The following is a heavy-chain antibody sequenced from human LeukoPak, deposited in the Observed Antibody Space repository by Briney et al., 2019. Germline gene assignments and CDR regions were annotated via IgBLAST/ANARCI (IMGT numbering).Heavy chain of an antibody. D-gene: IGHD3-22*01. CDR3: ARDRYYYDSSGSHISVGYYGMDV. CDR2: IYYSGST. CDR1: GGSISSYY. V-gene: IGHV4-59*01. Sequence: SETLSLTCTVSGGSISSYYWSCLRQPPGKGLEGIGYIYYSGSTNYNPTLKSRVTISVDTSKNQFSLKLSSATAADTAVYYCARDRYYYDSSGSHISVGYYGMDVWGQGTTVTVSS. J-gene: IGHJ6*02.